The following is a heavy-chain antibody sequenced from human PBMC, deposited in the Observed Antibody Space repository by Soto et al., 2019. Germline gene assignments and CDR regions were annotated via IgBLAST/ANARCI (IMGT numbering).Heavy chain of an antibody. V-gene: IGHV3-30*18. J-gene: IGHJ6*02. CDR3: PKEKPRWLHYGMDV. Sequence: GRSLRLSCAASGFTFSSYGMHWVRQAPGKGLEWVAVISYDGSNKYYADSVKGRFTISRDNSKNTLYLQMNSLRAEDTAVYYCPKEKPRWLHYGMDVWGQGTTVTVSS. CDR2: ISYDGSNK. D-gene: IGHD5-12*01. CDR1: GFTFSSYG.